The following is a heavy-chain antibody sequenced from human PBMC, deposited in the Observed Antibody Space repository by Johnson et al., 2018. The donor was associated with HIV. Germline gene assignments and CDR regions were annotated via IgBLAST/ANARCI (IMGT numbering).Heavy chain of an antibody. Sequence: VQLVESGGGVVRPGGSLRLSCATSGFTFDDYGVSWVRQDPGKGLEWVSGINWNGGNTGYAESVKGRFTISRENAKNSLYLQRNSLRAEETALYYCARDQGLGGTHSDACDSWGQGIVVTVSS. CDR2: INWNGGNT. V-gene: IGHV3-20*04. D-gene: IGHD1-1*01. CDR1: GFTFDDYG. J-gene: IGHJ3*02. CDR3: ARDQGLGGTHSDACDS.